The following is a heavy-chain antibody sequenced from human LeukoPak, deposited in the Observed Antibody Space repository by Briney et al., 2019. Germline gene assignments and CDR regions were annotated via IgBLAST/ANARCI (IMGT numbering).Heavy chain of an antibody. CDR2: IYTSGST. V-gene: IGHV4-4*07. Sequence: SGTLSLTCTVSGGSISSYYWSWIRQPAGKGLEWIGRIYTSGSTNYNPSLKSRVTMSVDTSKNQFSLKLSSVTAADTAVYYCARESQYYYDSSGYYYPFDYWGQGTLVTVSS. D-gene: IGHD3-22*01. CDR3: ARESQYYYDSSGYYYPFDY. CDR1: GGSISSYY. J-gene: IGHJ4*02.